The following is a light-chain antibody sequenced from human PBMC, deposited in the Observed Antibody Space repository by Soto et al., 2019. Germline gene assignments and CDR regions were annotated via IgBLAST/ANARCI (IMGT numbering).Light chain of an antibody. CDR3: QQYNGYSGYT. CDR1: QSISDW. J-gene: IGKJ2*01. Sequence: DIQMTQSPSTLSASVGDRVTITCRASQSISDWLAWYQQKPGKGPKLLIYDASRLESGVPSRFSGSRSGTDVTLTSSTLQPDDFATYYCQQYNGYSGYTFGQGTKLEIK. V-gene: IGKV1-5*01. CDR2: DAS.